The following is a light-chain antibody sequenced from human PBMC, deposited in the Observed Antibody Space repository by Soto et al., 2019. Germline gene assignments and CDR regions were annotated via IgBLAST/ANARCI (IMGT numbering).Light chain of an antibody. CDR1: QNVGLF. J-gene: IGKJ3*01. Sequence: EIVLTQSPATLSLSPGESATLSCRASQNVGLFLAWYQQKSGQTPRLLIYDASSRAPGIPARFSGGGSGTDVTLTISSLEPEDFAVYYCQHRSDWLGTFGPGTKVDIK. CDR2: DAS. CDR3: QHRSDWLGT. V-gene: IGKV3-11*01.